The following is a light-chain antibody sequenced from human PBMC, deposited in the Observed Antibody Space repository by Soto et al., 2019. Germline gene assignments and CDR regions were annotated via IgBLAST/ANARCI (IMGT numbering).Light chain of an antibody. Sequence: IQLTQSPSSLSASVGDRVTITCRASQGIGSSLAWYQQKPGKAPKVLIYAASTLQSGVPSRFSGSGSGTDFTLTISSLQAEDVAVYYCQHYYSTPWTFGQGTKVEIK. J-gene: IGKJ1*01. V-gene: IGKV1-9*01. CDR3: QHYYSTPWT. CDR1: QGIGSS. CDR2: AAS.